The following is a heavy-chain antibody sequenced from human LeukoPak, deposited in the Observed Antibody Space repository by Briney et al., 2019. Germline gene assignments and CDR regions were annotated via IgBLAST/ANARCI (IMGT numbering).Heavy chain of an antibody. J-gene: IGHJ4*02. CDR2: ISSNGGST. D-gene: IGHD6-19*01. CDR1: GFTFSSYA. V-gene: IGHV3-64*01. Sequence: PGGSLRLSCAASGFTFSSYAMHWVRQAPGKGLEYVSAISSNGGSTYYANSVKGRFTISRDNSKNTLYLQMGSLRAEDMAVHYCARDGPYSSGWRNFDYWGQGTLVTVSS. CDR3: ARDGPYSSGWRNFDY.